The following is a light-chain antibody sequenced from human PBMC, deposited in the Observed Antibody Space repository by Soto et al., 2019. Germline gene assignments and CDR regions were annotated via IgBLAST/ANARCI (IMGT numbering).Light chain of an antibody. CDR3: NSFTTSSTYV. J-gene: IGLJ1*01. CDR2: DVT. CDR1: SSGVGSYNR. Sequence: QSVLTQPPSVSGSPGQSVAISCTGTSSGVGSYNRVAWYQQPPGTAPKLIIYDVTNRPSGVPDRFSGSKSGNTASLTISGLQAEDEADYYCNSFTTSSTYVFGTGTKVTVL. V-gene: IGLV2-18*02.